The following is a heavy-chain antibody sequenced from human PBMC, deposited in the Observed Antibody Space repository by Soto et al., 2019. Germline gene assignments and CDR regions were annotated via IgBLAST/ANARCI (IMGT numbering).Heavy chain of an antibody. V-gene: IGHV1-2*04. CDR2: INPNSGGT. CDR3: ARAEAKKQQLENALLLGYFDN. D-gene: IGHD6-13*01. Sequence: EASVKVSCKASGYTFTGYYMHWVRQAPGQGLEWMGWINPNSGGTNYAQKFQGWVTMTRDTSISTAYMELSRLRSDDTAVYYCARAEAKKQQLENALLLGYFDNWGQETLVTVSS. CDR1: GYTFTGYY. J-gene: IGHJ4*02.